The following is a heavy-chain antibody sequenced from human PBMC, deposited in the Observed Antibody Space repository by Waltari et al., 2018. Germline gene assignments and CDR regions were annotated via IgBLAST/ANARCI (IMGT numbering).Heavy chain of an antibody. CDR1: GVSITSNRHY. V-gene: IGHV4-39*01. Sequence: QLQLQESGPRLVRPSETLSLICRVSGVSITSNRHYWAWIRQSPGQGLEWIGTVPYSWTTYISPSLKSRVSVSRDTSKNQVSLILGSVTAADMAVYYCATYIGASVGTAAFDVWGQVTMVTVSS. CDR3: ATYIGASVGTAAFDV. D-gene: IGHD5-12*01. CDR2: VPYSWTT. J-gene: IGHJ3*01.